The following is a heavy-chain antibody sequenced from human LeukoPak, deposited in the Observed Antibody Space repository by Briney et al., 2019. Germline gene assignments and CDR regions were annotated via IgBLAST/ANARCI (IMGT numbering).Heavy chain of an antibody. V-gene: IGHV3-7*04. J-gene: IGHJ4*02. CDR2: IKQDGSKK. CDR3: TRVGYIDEGIDY. D-gene: IGHD5-24*01. CDR1: GFPFSSYW. Sequence: GGSLRLSCVASGFPFSSYWMTWVRRAPGKGLEWVANIKQDGSKKSYVDSVKGRFTISRDNAKNSLYLQMNSLRAEDTAIYYCTRVGYIDEGIDYWGQGTLVTVSS.